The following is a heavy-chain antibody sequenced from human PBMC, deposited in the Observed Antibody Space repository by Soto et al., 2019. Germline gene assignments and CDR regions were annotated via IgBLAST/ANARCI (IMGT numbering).Heavy chain of an antibody. CDR1: GGSISSGGYY. CDR3: ARHGGLNIVVVQAAIPPYYYYYMDV. Sequence: SDTLSLTCTVSGGSISSGGYYWSWIRQPPGKGLEWIGEINHSGSTNYNPSLKSRVTISVDTSKNQFSLKLSSVTAADTAVYYCARHGGLNIVVVQAAIPPYYYYYMDVWGKGTTVTVSS. V-gene: IGHV4-39*01. D-gene: IGHD2-2*01. CDR2: INHSGST. J-gene: IGHJ6*03.